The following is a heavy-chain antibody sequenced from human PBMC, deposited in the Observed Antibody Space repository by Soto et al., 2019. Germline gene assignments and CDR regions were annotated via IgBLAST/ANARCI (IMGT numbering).Heavy chain of an antibody. CDR1: GGSFSGYY. J-gene: IGHJ4*02. CDR2: INHSGST. V-gene: IGHV4-34*01. Sequence: SETLSLTCAVYGGSFSGYYWSWIRQPPGKGLEWIGEINHSGSTNYNPSLKSRVTISVDTSKNQFSLKLSSVTAADTAVYYCARGARGGGSAAKIDYWGQGTLVTVAS. CDR3: ARGARGGGSAAKIDY. D-gene: IGHD2-15*01.